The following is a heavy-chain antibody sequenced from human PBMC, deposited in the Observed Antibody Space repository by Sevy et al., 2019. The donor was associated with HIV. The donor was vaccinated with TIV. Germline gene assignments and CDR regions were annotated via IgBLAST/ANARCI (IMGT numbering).Heavy chain of an antibody. Sequence: ASVKVSCKASGYTFTSYDINWVRQATGQGLEWMGWMNPNSGNTGYAQKFQGRVTMTRNTSISTAYMELSSLRSEDTAVYYCARAYDSSGYHYYYYYYGMHVWGQGTTVTVSS. CDR3: ARAYDSSGYHYYYYYYGMHV. J-gene: IGHJ6*02. D-gene: IGHD3-22*01. V-gene: IGHV1-8*01. CDR1: GYTFTSYD. CDR2: MNPNSGNT.